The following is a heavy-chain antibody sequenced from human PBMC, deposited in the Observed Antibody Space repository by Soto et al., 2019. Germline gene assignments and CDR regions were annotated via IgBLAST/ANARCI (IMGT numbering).Heavy chain of an antibody. CDR3: AREDHGGLLPGYYYYGMDV. J-gene: IGHJ6*02. D-gene: IGHD3-16*01. Sequence: QVQLVESGGGVVQPGRSLRLSCAAPGFIFSSYAMNWVRQAPGNGLEWVALTSYDGSKKYYADSVKGRFTISRDNSRDTLYLQMNSLRPEDTAVYYCAREDHGGLLPGYYYYGMDVWGQGTTVTVSS. CDR2: TSYDGSKK. CDR1: GFIFSSYA. V-gene: IGHV3-30-3*01.